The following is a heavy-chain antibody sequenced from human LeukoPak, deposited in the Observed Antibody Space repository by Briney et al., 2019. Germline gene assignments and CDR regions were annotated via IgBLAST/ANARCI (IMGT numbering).Heavy chain of an antibody. D-gene: IGHD5-12*01. CDR2: ISTMSNYI. Sequence: GGSLRLSCAASGFDFSTYAINWVRQAPGKGLEWVSSISTMSNYIFYGDSVKGRFTISRVNAKNSVYLQMNSLRPDDTAVYYCSRDRLGGLDLWGQGTLVTVSS. CDR1: GFDFSTYA. V-gene: IGHV3-21*06. CDR3: SRDRLGGLDL. J-gene: IGHJ5*02.